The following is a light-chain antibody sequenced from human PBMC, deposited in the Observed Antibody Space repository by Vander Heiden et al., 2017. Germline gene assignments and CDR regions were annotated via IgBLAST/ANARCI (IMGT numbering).Light chain of an antibody. J-gene: IGLJ1*01. Sequence: QSALTQPRSVPGSPGQSVTISCTGTSRDIGVYNFLSCFQHHPGKAPKVIIYEVNKRPSGVPDRFSGSKSGNTASLTISGLQAEDEADFYCCSYAGNYGFVFGSGTTVTVL. CDR1: SRDIGVYNF. V-gene: IGLV2-11*01. CDR2: EVN. CDR3: CSYAGNYGFV.